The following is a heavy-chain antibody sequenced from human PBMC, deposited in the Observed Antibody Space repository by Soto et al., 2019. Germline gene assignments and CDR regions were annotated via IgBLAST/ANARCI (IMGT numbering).Heavy chain of an antibody. CDR1: GGTFSSYA. CDR2: IIPIFGTA. D-gene: IGHD6-19*01. J-gene: IGHJ4*02. Sequence: QVQLVQSGAEVKKPGSSVKVSCKASGGTFSSYAISWVRQAPGQGLEWMGGIIPIFGTANYAQKFQGRVTITADNSTSTAYMELSSLRSEDTAVYYCARDGLYGGNAPFDYWGQGTLVTVSS. V-gene: IGHV1-69*06. CDR3: ARDGLYGGNAPFDY.